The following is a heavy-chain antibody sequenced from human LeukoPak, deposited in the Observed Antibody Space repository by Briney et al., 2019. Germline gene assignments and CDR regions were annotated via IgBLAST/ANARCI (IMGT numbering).Heavy chain of an antibody. V-gene: IGHV3-21*01. D-gene: IGHD6-13*01. CDR1: GFTFSSYA. Sequence: GGSLRLSCAASGFTFSSYAMSWVRQAPGKGLEWVSSISSSSSYIYYADSVKGRFTISRDNAKNSLYLQMNSLRAEDTAVYYCASSGYSSSWYLGWGQGTTVTVSS. CDR3: ASSGYSSSWYLG. J-gene: IGHJ6*02. CDR2: ISSSSSYI.